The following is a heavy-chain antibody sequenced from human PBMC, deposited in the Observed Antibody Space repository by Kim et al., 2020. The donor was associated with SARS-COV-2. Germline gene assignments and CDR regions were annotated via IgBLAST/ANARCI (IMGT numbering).Heavy chain of an antibody. CDR1: GFTFSSYG. D-gene: IGHD3-16*01. CDR3: AKDSTLYDDFYYYYGMDV. J-gene: IGHJ6*02. CDR2: ISYDGSNK. Sequence: GGSLRLSCAASGFTFSSYGMHWVRQAPGKGLEWVAVISYDGSNKYYADSVKGRFTISRDNSKNTLYLQMNSLRAEDTAVYYCAKDSTLYDDFYYYYGMDVWGQGTTVTVSS. V-gene: IGHV3-30*18.